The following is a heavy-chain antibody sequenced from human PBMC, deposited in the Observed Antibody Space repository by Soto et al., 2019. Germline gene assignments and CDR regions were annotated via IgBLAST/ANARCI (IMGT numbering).Heavy chain of an antibody. CDR1: GFSLSTTGVG. V-gene: IGHV2-5*02. D-gene: IGHD4-17*01. Sequence: QITLKESGPTLVKPTQTLTLTCTLSGFSLSTTGVGVGWIRQPPGTALDWLALIYWDDDKRYSPSLKSRLTITKASSKNQVVLTLTTMDPIATATYCCVHATPVTTGGDYCGQGTLVTVSS. CDR3: VHATPVTTGGDY. CDR2: IYWDDDK. J-gene: IGHJ4*02.